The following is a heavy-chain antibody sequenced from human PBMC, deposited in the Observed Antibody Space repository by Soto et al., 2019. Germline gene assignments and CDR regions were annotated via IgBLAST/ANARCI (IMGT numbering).Heavy chain of an antibody. D-gene: IGHD5-12*01. CDR3: ARLEGLATISYYFDF. CDR1: DDSINSDKYY. J-gene: IGHJ4*02. Sequence: QLQLQESGPGLVKPSETLSLTCSVSDDSINSDKYYWGWIRQPPGKGLEWIGSIYYRGNAYYNPSIQTIVTIALDKSKSQFSLKLNSVTAADSAVYFCARLEGLATISYYFDFWGPGALVTDSS. CDR2: IYYRGNA. V-gene: IGHV4-39*01.